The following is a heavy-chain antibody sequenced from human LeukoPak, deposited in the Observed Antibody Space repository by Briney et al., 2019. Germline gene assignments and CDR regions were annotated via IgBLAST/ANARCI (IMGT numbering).Heavy chain of an antibody. V-gene: IGHV2-70*11. J-gene: IGHJ4*02. CDR1: GFSLSTSGMC. Sequence: RTSGPALVKPTQTLTLTCTFSGFSLSTSGMCVSWIRQPPGKALEWLARIDWDDDKYCSTSLKTRLTISKDTSKNQVVLTMTNMDPVDTATYYCARMSRYSSSWYGTFFDYWGQGTLVTVSS. CDR2: IDWDDDK. CDR3: ARMSRYSSSWYGTFFDY. D-gene: IGHD6-13*01.